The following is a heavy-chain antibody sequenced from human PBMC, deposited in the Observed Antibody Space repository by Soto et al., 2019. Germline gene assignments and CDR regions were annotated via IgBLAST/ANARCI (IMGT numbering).Heavy chain of an antibody. Sequence: EVQLLESGGGFVQPGGSLRLSCAATGFTFSNYAMSWVRQAPGRGLEWVSAISGSGGSTYYSDSVKGRFTISRDNSKNTLSLQVNSLNAEDTALYYCAKPYYEILNGYSPFDSWGQGTLVTVSS. CDR1: GFTFSNYA. CDR3: AKPYYEILNGYSPFDS. CDR2: ISGSGGST. J-gene: IGHJ4*02. V-gene: IGHV3-23*01. D-gene: IGHD3-9*01.